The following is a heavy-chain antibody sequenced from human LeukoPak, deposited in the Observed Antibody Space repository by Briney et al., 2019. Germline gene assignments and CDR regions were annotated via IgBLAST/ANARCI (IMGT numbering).Heavy chain of an antibody. J-gene: IGHJ6*02. V-gene: IGHV3-21*01. Sequence: GGSLRLSCAASGFTFSSYSMNWVRQAPGKGLEWVSSISSSSSYIYYADSVKGRFTISRDNAKNSLYLQMNSLRAEDTAVYYCAKHVLRFLGWLYPNYYYYGMDVWGQGTTVTVSS. CDR3: AKHVLRFLGWLYPNYYYYGMDV. CDR2: ISSSSSYI. CDR1: GFTFSSYS. D-gene: IGHD3-3*01.